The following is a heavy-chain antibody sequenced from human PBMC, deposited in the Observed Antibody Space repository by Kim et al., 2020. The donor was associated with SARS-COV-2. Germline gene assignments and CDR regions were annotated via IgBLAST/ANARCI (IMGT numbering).Heavy chain of an antibody. CDR1: GFTFSGYW. V-gene: IGHV3-7*01. CDR3: AREGI. Sequence: GGSLRLSCTASGFTFSGYWMSWVRQAPGKGLEWVANIKTDGSEKYYVDSVKGRFTISRDNAQNSLYLQMNRLRVEDAAVYYCAREGIWGQGTLVSVSS. CDR2: IKTDGSEK. J-gene: IGHJ3*02.